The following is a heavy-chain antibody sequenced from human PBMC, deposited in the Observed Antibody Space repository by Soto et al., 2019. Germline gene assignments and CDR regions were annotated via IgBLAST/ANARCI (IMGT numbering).Heavy chain of an antibody. V-gene: IGHV3-23*01. CDR3: AIDRVRVTTGC. D-gene: IGHD4-17*01. J-gene: IGHJ4*02. CDR1: GFTFSIYA. CDR2: ISNSGGST. Sequence: PGGSLRLSCAASGFTFSIYAMSWVRQAPGKGLEWVSSISNSGGSTYYADSVKGRFTISRDKSKNTLYLQMNSLRAEDTALYYCAIDRVRVTTGCCGQGTLVTVSS.